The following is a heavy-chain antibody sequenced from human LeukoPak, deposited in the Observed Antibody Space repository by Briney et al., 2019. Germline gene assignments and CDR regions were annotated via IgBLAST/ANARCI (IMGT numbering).Heavy chain of an antibody. CDR3: ARVTVSSSEVIFDY. CDR2: ISSSSNYI. J-gene: IGHJ4*02. D-gene: IGHD2-21*01. V-gene: IGHV3-21*01. CDR1: GFTFSSYS. Sequence: GGSLRLSCAASGFTFSSYSMNWVRQAPGKGLEWVSSISSSSNYIYYADSVKGRFTISRDNAKNSLYLQMNSLRAEDTAAYYCARVTVSSSEVIFDYWGQGSLVTVSS.